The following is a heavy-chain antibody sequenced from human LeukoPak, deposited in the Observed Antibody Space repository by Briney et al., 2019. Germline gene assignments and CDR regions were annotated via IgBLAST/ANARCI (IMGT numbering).Heavy chain of an antibody. CDR3: AREGYTSSWYSGYYYFDY. D-gene: IGHD6-13*01. V-gene: IGHV4-61*02. Sequence: SETLSLTCTVSGGSISSGSYFWTWIRQPAGKGLGWIGRINTSGSTNYNPSLKSRVTISVDTSKNQFSLKLSSVTAADTAVFYCAREGYTSSWYSGYYYFDYWGQGTLVTVSS. J-gene: IGHJ4*02. CDR2: INTSGST. CDR1: GGSISSGSYF.